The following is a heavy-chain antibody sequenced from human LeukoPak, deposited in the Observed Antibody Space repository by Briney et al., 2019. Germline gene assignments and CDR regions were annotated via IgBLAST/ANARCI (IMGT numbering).Heavy chain of an antibody. CDR3: ARGQEAAGTFDY. J-gene: IGHJ4*02. CDR1: GYSFNSYY. V-gene: IGHV1-46*02. CDR2: INPSGGST. D-gene: IGHD6-13*01. Sequence: ASVTVSCKASGYSFNSYYMLWVRQAPAQGLEWMGIINPSGGSTSYAQKFQGRVTMTRDTSTSTVYMELSSLRSEDTAVYYCARGQEAAGTFDYWGQGTLVTVSS.